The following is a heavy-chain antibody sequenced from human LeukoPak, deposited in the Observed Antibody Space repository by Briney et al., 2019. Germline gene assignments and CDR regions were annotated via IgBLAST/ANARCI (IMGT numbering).Heavy chain of an antibody. D-gene: IGHD2-15*01. CDR2: IKDDGSAN. V-gene: IGHV3-7*03. CDR3: ARVLRYCSGGNCYSGGLGYMDV. J-gene: IGHJ6*03. Sequence: GGSLRLSCVASGFTFSSYWMTWVRQAPGKGLEWVANIKDDGSANYYEDSVKGRFTISRDNAKNSLFLQMNSLRAEDTAVYYCARVLRYCSGGNCYSGGLGYMDVWGKGTTVTISS. CDR1: GFTFSSYW.